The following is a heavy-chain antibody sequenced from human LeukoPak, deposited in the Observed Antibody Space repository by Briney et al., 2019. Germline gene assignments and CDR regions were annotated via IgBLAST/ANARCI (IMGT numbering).Heavy chain of an antibody. J-gene: IGHJ3*02. CDR2: INPNSGGT. D-gene: IGHD2-2*01. V-gene: IGHV1-2*02. Sequence: ASVKVSCKASGYTFTGYYMHWVRQAPGQGLEWMGWINPNSGGTNYEQKFQGRVTMTRDTSISTAYMELSRLRSDDTAVYYCARGLYCSSTSCDAFDIWGQGTMVTVSS. CDR3: ARGLYCSSTSCDAFDI. CDR1: GYTFTGYY.